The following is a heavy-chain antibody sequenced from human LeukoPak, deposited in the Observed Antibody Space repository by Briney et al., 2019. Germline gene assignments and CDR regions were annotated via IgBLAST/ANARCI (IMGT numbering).Heavy chain of an antibody. V-gene: IGHV3-21*01. CDR2: ISSSSSYI. Sequence: PGGSLRLSCAASGFTFSSYWMNWVRQAPGKGLEWVSSISSSSSYIYYADSVKGRFTISRDNAKNSLYLQMNSLRAEDTAVYYCARVRRDGYNRRDFYYFDYWGQGTLVTVSS. CDR1: GFTFSSYW. J-gene: IGHJ4*02. CDR3: ARVRRDGYNRRDFYYFDY. D-gene: IGHD5-24*01.